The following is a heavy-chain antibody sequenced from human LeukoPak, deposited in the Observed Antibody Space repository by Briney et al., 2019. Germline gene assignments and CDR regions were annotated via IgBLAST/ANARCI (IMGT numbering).Heavy chain of an antibody. V-gene: IGHV3-53*01. D-gene: IGHD3-22*01. CDR1: GFTVSSNY. Sequence: RGSLRLSCAASGFTVSSNYMSWVRQAPGKGLEWVSVIYSGGSTYYADSVKGRFTISRDNSKNTLYLQMNSLRADDTDVYYCARDSTYYYDSSGHPPRFDYWGQGTLVTVSS. CDR3: ARDSTYYYDSSGHPPRFDY. J-gene: IGHJ4*02. CDR2: IYSGGST.